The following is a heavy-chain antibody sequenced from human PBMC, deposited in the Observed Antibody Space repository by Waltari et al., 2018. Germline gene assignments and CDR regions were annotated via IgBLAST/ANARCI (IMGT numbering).Heavy chain of an antibody. J-gene: IGHJ5*02. CDR2: INPSGGST. CDR1: GYTFTSYY. D-gene: IGHD2-15*01. V-gene: IGHV1-46*01. CDR3: AGARSSGGSCYSVGP. Sequence: QVQLVQSGAEVKKPGASVKVSCKASGYTFTSYYMHWVRQAPGQGLEWMGIINPSGGSTSYAQKLQSKVTMTRDTYTSTVYLEMGSLRAGDTAVYYCAGARSSGGSCYSVGPWGQGALVTVSA.